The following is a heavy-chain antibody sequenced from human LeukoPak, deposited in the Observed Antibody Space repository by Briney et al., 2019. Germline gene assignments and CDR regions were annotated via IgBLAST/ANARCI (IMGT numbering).Heavy chain of an antibody. CDR1: GFTFSSNY. J-gene: IGHJ3*01. V-gene: IGHV3-7*03. CDR2: IKPGGNEK. Sequence: PGGSLRLSCAASGFTFSSNYMSWVRQGPGKGLEWVANIKPGGNEKYYVDSVKGRFTISRDNVKNSLYLQMNSLRAEDTAIYYCATFRFLGTWGQGTMVTVSP. CDR3: ATFRFLGT. D-gene: IGHD3-3*01.